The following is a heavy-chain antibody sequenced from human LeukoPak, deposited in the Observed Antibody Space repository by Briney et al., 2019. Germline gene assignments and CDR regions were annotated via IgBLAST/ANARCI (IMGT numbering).Heavy chain of an antibody. Sequence: ASVKVSCKASGYTFTSYDINWVRQATGQGLEWMGWMNPNSGNTGYAQKFQGRVTMTRNTSISTAYMELSSLRSEDTAVYYCASTLSYESPLRWFGEIYYYYYGMDAWGQGTTVTVSS. CDR2: MNPNSGNT. CDR1: GYTFTSYD. V-gene: IGHV1-8*01. J-gene: IGHJ6*02. D-gene: IGHD3-10*01. CDR3: ASTLSYESPLRWFGEIYYYYYGMDA.